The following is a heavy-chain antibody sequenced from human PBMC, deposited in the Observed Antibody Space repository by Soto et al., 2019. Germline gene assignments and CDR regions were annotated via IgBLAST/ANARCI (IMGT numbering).Heavy chain of an antibody. Sequence: SGFTLSRYTMHWVRQVPGKGLEWVSYIMPGSSHIYYADSVKGRFTINPDTSKNQFSLQLNSVTPEDTAIYYCTRDGLKGYDASDIWGQGTMVTVSS. J-gene: IGHJ3*02. D-gene: IGHD5-12*01. CDR1: GFTLSRYT. V-gene: IGHV3-21*05. CDR2: IMPGSSHI. CDR3: TRDGLKGYDASDI.